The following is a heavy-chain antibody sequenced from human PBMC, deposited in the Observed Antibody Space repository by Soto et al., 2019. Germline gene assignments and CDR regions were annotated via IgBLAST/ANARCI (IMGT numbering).Heavy chain of an antibody. J-gene: IGHJ4*02. D-gene: IGHD3-3*01. CDR2: ISAYNGNT. CDR1: GYTFTSYG. CDR3: ARVMMATIFGVVTNCGDY. Sequence: ASVKVSFKASGYTFTSYGISWVRQAPGQGLEWMGWISAYNGNTNYAQKLQGRVTMTTDTSTSTAYMELRSLRSDDTAVYYCARVMMATIFGVVTNCGDYWGQGTLVTVSS. V-gene: IGHV1-18*04.